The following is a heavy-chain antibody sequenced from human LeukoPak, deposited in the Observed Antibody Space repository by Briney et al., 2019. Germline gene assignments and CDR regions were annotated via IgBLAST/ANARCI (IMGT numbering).Heavy chain of an antibody. Sequence: SVTLSCNASGGTISSYAISWVRQAPAQGLEWMGGIIPIFGTANYTQKFQGRVTITTDESTNPAYLRLSCLSAANTAVYYCARGIITGNRNGAFDIWGQGTMVTVSS. CDR2: IIPIFGTA. CDR3: ARGIITGNRNGAFDI. D-gene: IGHD1-20*01. J-gene: IGHJ3*02. CDR1: GGTISSYA. V-gene: IGHV1-69*05.